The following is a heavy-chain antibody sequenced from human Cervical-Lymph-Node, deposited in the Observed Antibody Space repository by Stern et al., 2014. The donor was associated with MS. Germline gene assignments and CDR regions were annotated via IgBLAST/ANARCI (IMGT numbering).Heavy chain of an antibody. CDR3: ASQI. CDR2: VSSDGANT. CDR1: GFIFSNYA. J-gene: IGHJ3*02. Sequence: VQLVESGGGVVQPGRSLRLSCAASGFIFSNYAMHWVRQPPGEWLEWVAVVSSDGANTYFADSVKGRFDISRDNSKNTLYLQMNSQKIEDTAIYYCASQIWGQGTMVTVSS. V-gene: IGHV3-30*01.